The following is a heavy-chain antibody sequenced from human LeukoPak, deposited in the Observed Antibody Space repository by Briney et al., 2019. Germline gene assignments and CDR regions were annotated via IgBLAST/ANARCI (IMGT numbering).Heavy chain of an antibody. J-gene: IGHJ5*02. D-gene: IGHD3-10*01. CDR2: IYYSGST. Sequence: PSETLSLTCTVSGGSISSSSYYWGWIRQPPGKGLEWIGSIYYSGSTYYNPSLKSRVTISVDTSKNQFSLKLSSVTAADTAVYYCARDTGLLWFGKGFDPWGQGTLVAVSS. CDR3: ARDTGLLWFGKGFDP. CDR1: GGSISSSSYY. V-gene: IGHV4-39*07.